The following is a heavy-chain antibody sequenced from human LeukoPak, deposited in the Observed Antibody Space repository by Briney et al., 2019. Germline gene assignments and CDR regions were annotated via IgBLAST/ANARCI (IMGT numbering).Heavy chain of an antibody. D-gene: IGHD4-17*01. Sequence: PSQTLSLTCAVSGDSISRSDYYWSWIRQPPGRGLEWIGYIYYSRTTYYNSSLKSRVTISVDTTKNQFSLKLRSVTAADTAVYYCARDLGIRSRAGNWFDPWGQGTLVTVSS. CDR1: GDSISRSDYY. J-gene: IGHJ5*02. CDR2: IYYSRTT. CDR3: ARDLGIRSRAGNWFDP. V-gene: IGHV4-30-4*08.